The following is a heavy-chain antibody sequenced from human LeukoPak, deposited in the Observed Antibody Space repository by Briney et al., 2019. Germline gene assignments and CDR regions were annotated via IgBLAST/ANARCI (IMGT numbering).Heavy chain of an antibody. V-gene: IGHV4-4*07. CDR3: ARHPYYDFWSGYWTYYYMDV. D-gene: IGHD3-3*01. Sequence: SETLSLTCTVSGGSTSSYYWSWIRQPAGKGLEWIGRIYTSGSTNYNPSLKSRVTMSVDTSKNQFSLKLSSVTAADTAVYYCARHPYYDFWSGYWTYYYMDVWGKGTTVTASS. CDR1: GGSTSSYY. J-gene: IGHJ6*03. CDR2: IYTSGST.